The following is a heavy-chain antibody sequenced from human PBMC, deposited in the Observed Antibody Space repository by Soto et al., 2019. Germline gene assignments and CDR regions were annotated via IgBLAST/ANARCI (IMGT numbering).Heavy chain of an antibody. CDR1: GFIFKNYA. CDR3: AKDPPSPWTADWVDP. V-gene: IGHV3-30*02. J-gene: IGHJ5*02. Sequence: GGSLRLSCAVSGFIFKNYALNWVRQAPGKGLEWVASITRDGYNKYYADSVKGRFTISRDNSKNTLSLQMNSLRADDTATYYCAKDPPSPWTADWVDPWGKGTLVTVS. CDR2: ITRDGYNK. D-gene: IGHD5-12*01.